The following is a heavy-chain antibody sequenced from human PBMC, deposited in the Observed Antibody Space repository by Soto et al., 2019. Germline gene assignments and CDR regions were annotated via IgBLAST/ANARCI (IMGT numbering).Heavy chain of an antibody. CDR2: MNPNSGNT. CDR3: ARAAYILTGPYAFDI. V-gene: IGHV1-8*01. J-gene: IGHJ3*02. CDR1: GYTFTSYD. Sequence: QVQLVQSGAEVKKPGASVKVSCKASGYTFTSYDINWVRQATGQGLEWLGWMNPNSGNTGYAQKFQGRVTMTRNTSISTAYMELSSLRSEDTAVYYCARAAYILTGPYAFDIWGQGTMVTVSS. D-gene: IGHD3-9*01.